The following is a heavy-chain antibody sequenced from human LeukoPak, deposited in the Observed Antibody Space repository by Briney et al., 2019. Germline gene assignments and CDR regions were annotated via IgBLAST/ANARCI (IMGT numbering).Heavy chain of an antibody. CDR1: GGSISSYY. Sequence: SETLSLTCTVSGGSISSYYWSWIRQPAGKGLEWIGRIYASGSTNYNPSLKSRVTISVDTSKNQFSLKLSSVTAADTAVYYCASYSVTSTPKRFYYYYYMDVWGKGTTVTVSS. CDR3: ASYSVTSTPKRFYYYYYMDV. V-gene: IGHV4-4*07. D-gene: IGHD4-17*01. J-gene: IGHJ6*03. CDR2: IYASGST.